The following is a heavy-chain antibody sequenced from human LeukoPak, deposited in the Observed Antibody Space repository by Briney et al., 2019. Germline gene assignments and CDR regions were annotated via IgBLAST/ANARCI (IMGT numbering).Heavy chain of an antibody. Sequence: SETLSLTCAVYGGSFSGYYWSWTRQPPGKGLEWIGEINHSGSTNYNPSLKSRVTISVDTSKNQFSLKLSSVTAADTAVYYCARDADYDFWGGYLSGYFQHWGQGTLVTVSS. D-gene: IGHD3-3*01. CDR3: ARDADYDFWGGYLSGYFQH. J-gene: IGHJ1*01. CDR1: GGSFSGYY. CDR2: INHSGST. V-gene: IGHV4-34*01.